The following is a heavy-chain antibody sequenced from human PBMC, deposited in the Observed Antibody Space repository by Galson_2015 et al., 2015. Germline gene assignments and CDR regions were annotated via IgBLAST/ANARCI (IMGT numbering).Heavy chain of an antibody. CDR1: GFTFRNHG. D-gene: IGHD3-10*01. V-gene: IGHV3-33*06. Sequence: SLRLSCAASGFTFRNHGMHWVRQAPGKALEWVSVIWYDGSNQYYADSVKGRFTVSRDNSRNTLYLQMNSLRAEDTAVYYCAKDLMRGDMVRGLIIDEALDYWGQGTLVTVSS. CDR2: IWYDGSNQ. J-gene: IGHJ4*02. CDR3: AKDLMRGDMVRGLIIDEALDY.